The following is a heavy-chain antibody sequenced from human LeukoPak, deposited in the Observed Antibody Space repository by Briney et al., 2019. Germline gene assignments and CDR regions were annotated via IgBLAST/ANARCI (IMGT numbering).Heavy chain of an antibody. V-gene: IGHV3-48*03. Sequence: PGGSLRLSCAASGFTISSYEMNWVRQAPGKGLEWVSYISSSGSTIYYADSVKGRFTISRDNAKNSLYLQMNSLRAEGTAVYYCARDYVGIAAAYWYFDLWGRGTLVTVSS. CDR2: ISSSGSTI. D-gene: IGHD6-13*01. CDR3: ARDYVGIAAAYWYFDL. J-gene: IGHJ2*01. CDR1: GFTISSYE.